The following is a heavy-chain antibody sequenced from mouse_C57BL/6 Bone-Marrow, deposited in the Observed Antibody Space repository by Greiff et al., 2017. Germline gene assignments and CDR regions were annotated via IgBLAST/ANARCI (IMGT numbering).Heavy chain of an antibody. V-gene: IGHV1-69*01. CDR1: GYTFTSYW. J-gene: IGHJ2*01. CDR3: AREVYYGSLYYFDY. Sequence: VQLQQPGAELVMPGASVKLSCKASGYTFTSYWMHWVKQRPGQGLEWIGEIDPSDSYTNYNQQFKGKSTLTVDKSSSTAYMQLSSLTSEDSAVYYCAREVYYGSLYYFDYWGQGTTLTVAS. D-gene: IGHD1-1*01. CDR2: IDPSDSYT.